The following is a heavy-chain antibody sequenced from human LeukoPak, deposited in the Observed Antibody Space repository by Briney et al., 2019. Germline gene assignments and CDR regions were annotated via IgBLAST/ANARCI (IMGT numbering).Heavy chain of an antibody. CDR3: AKDAYDILTGYYNVHY. V-gene: IGHV3-7*01. D-gene: IGHD3-9*01. CDR1: GFTFSSYW. J-gene: IGHJ4*02. CDR2: IKQDGSEK. Sequence: PGGSLRLSCAASGFTFSSYWMSWVRQAPGKGLEWVANIKQDGSEKYYVDSVKGRFTISRDNSKNTLYLQMNSLRAEDTAVYYCAKDAYDILTGYYNVHYWGQGTLVTVSS.